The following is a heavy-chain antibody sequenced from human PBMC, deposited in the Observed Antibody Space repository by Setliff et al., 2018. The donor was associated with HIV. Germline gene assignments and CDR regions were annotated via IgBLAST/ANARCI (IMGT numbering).Heavy chain of an antibody. V-gene: IGHV3-30*04. D-gene: IGHD3-16*01. CDR3: AKDWGSRLSYSFYYMDV. J-gene: IGHJ6*03. CDR1: GFTFSSYA. Sequence: GGSLRLSCAASGFTFSSYAMNWVRLAPGKGLEWVALISYDGTYKYYAESVKGRFTISRDNSRNTLYLQMNSLRTEDTAVYYCAKDWGSRLSYSFYYMDVWGKGTTVTVSS. CDR2: ISYDGTYK.